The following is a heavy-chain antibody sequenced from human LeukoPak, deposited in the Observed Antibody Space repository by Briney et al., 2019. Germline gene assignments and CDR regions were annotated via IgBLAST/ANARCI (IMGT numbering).Heavy chain of an antibody. D-gene: IGHD2-15*01. Sequence: GGSLRLSCAASGFTFRSYGMHWVRQAPGKGLEWVAAISYDGSNKYYADSVKGRFTISRDNSKNTLYLQMNSLRAEDTAVYYCAKVAIGYCSGGSCKPPFDYWGQGHLVTVSS. J-gene: IGHJ4*02. CDR3: AKVAIGYCSGGSCKPPFDY. CDR2: ISYDGSNK. CDR1: GFTFRSYG. V-gene: IGHV3-30*18.